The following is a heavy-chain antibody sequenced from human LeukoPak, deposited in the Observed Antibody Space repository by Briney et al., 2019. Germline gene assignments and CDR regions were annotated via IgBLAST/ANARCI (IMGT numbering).Heavy chain of an antibody. D-gene: IGHD3-16*02. CDR2: MNSAGSTI. Sequence: GGSVRLSCVASGFTFSTSWMHWVRQAPGKGLMWVSRMNSAGSTIDYEDSVKGRFTISRDNAKNTLFLQMDSLRAEDTAVYYCATAGSYRFDHWGQGTVVTVSS. CDR3: ATAGSYRFDH. J-gene: IGHJ4*02. CDR1: GFTFSTSW. V-gene: IGHV3-74*01.